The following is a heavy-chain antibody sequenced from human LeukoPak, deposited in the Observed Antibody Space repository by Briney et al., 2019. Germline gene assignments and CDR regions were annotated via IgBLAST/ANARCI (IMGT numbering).Heavy chain of an antibody. CDR2: MYYSGST. CDR3: ARLHTWIQLPNY. V-gene: IGHV4-34*01. Sequence: SETLSLTCAVYGGSFSGYYWSWIRQPPGKGLEWIGSMYYSGSTYYNPSLKSRVTISVDTSKNQFSLKLSSVTAADTAVYYCARLHTWIQLPNYWGQGTLVTVSS. J-gene: IGHJ4*02. D-gene: IGHD5-18*01. CDR1: GGSFSGYY.